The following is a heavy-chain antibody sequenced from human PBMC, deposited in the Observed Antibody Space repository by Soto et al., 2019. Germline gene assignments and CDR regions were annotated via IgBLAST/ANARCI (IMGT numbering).Heavy chain of an antibody. CDR3: AKTQTLHCSGGSCYSPSFDY. J-gene: IGHJ4*02. Sequence: GGSLRLSCAASGFTFSSYAMSWVRQAPGKGLEWVSAISGSGGSTYYADSVKGRFTISRDNSKNTLYLQMNSLRAEDTAVYYCAKTQTLHCSGGSCYSPSFDYWGQGTLVTAPQ. CDR2: ISGSGGST. D-gene: IGHD2-15*01. CDR1: GFTFSSYA. V-gene: IGHV3-23*01.